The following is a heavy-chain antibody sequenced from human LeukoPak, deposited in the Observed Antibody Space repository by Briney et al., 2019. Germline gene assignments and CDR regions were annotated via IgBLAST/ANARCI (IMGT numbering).Heavy chain of an antibody. Sequence: GGSLRLSCAASGFTFSTFSMHWVRQAPGKGLEWVAVNMMEVLNTTQTPLGADSPPRDNSKDTLYLQMNSLRVEDTAVYYCARVDCRSTSCSPFDYWGQGTLVTVSS. CDR3: ARVDCRSTSCSPFDY. CDR1: GFTFSTFS. J-gene: IGHJ4*02. V-gene: IGHV3-30*04. D-gene: IGHD2-2*01. CDR2: NMMEVL.